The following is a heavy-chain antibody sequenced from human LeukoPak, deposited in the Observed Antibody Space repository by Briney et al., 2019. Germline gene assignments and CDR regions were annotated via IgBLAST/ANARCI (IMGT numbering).Heavy chain of an antibody. CDR2: ISAYNGNT. J-gene: IGHJ4*02. CDR3: ARARGRKWLRLPHYYFDY. CDR1: GYTFTSYG. D-gene: IGHD5-12*01. Sequence: ASVKVSCKASGYTFTSYGISWVRQAPGQGLEWMGWISAYNGNTNYAQKFQGRVTMTRSTSISTAYMELSSLRSEDTAVYYCARARGRKWLRLPHYYFDYWGQGTLVTVSS. V-gene: IGHV1-18*01.